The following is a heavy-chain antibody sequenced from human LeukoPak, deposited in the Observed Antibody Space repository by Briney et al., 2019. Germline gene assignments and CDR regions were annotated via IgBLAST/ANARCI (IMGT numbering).Heavy chain of an antibody. V-gene: IGHV3-33*01. Sequence: QAGGSLRLSCAASGFTFSSYGMHWVRQAPGKGLEWVAVIWYDGSNKYYADSVKGRFTISRDNSKNTLYLQMNSLRAEDTAVYYCARDRATVTTYPFDYWGQGTLVTVSS. D-gene: IGHD4-11*01. CDR3: ARDRATVTTYPFDY. J-gene: IGHJ4*02. CDR1: GFTFSSYG. CDR2: IWYDGSNK.